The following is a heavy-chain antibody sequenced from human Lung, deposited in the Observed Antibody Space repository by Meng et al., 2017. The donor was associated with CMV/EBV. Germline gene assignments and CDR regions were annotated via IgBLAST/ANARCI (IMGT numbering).Heavy chain of an antibody. D-gene: IGHD3-3*01. CDR1: GYTFTSYG. J-gene: IGHJ5*02. V-gene: IGHV1-18*01. CDR2: ISTYNGNT. Sequence: ASVKVSCKASGYTFTSYGINWVRQAPGQGLEWMAWISTYNGNTYYAQKFQGRVTLTTDTSTSAAYMELRSLRSDDTAVYYCARDWRLMNAQPNLLDPWGQGXLVTVSS. CDR3: ARDWRLMNAQPNLLDP.